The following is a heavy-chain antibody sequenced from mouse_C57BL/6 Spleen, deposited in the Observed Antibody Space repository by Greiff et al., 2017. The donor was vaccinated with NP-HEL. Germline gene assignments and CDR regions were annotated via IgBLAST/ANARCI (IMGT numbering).Heavy chain of an antibody. V-gene: IGHV1-4*01. Sequence: QVQLKQSGAELARPGASVKMSCKASGYTFTSYTMHWVKQRPGQGLEWIGYINPSSGYTKYNQKFKDKATLTADKSSSTAYMQLSSLTSEDSAVYYCASLGRDAGFAYWGQGTLVTVSA. CDR1: GYTFTSYT. J-gene: IGHJ3*01. CDR2: INPSSGYT. CDR3: ASLGRDAGFAY. D-gene: IGHD4-1*01.